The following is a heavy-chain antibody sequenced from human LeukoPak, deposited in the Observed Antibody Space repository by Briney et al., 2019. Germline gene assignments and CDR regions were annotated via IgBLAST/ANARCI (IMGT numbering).Heavy chain of an antibody. V-gene: IGHV3-21*01. CDR1: GLTFSSYW. CDR3: ARDREAVAGTSDY. Sequence: GGSLRLSCAASGLTFSSYWMHWVRQAPGKGLEWVSSISSSSSYIYYADSVKGRFTISRDNAKNSLYLQMNSLRAEDTAVYYCARDREAVAGTSDYWGQGTLVTVSS. CDR2: ISSSSSYI. J-gene: IGHJ4*02. D-gene: IGHD6-19*01.